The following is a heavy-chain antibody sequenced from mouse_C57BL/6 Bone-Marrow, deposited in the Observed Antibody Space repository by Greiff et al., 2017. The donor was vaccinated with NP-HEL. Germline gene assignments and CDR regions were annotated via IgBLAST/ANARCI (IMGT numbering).Heavy chain of an antibody. J-gene: IGHJ1*03. D-gene: IGHD1-1*01. CDR2: INPNNGGT. CDR3: VYGSSSRWYFDV. V-gene: IGHV1-18*01. Sequence: EVQLQQSGPELVKPGASVKIPCKASGYTFTDYNMDWVKQSHGKSLEWIGDINPNNGGTIYNQKFKGKATLTVDKSSSTAYMELRSLTSEDTAVYYCVYGSSSRWYFDVWGTGTTVTVSS. CDR1: GYTFTDYN.